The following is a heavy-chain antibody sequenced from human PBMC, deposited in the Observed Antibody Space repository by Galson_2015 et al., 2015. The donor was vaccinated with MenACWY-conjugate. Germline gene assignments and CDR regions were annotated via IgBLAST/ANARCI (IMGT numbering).Heavy chain of an antibody. J-gene: IGHJ4*02. D-gene: IGHD2-21*02. CDR1: GFIFSSHW. CDR3: VRALNGDADY. CDR2: MNGDGSII. Sequence: SLRLSCAGSGFIFSSHWMRWVRQLPGEGLIWVSRMNGDGSIIDYADSVKGRFTTSRDNAKNMVFLQMDRLRAEDTAVYYCVRALNGDADYWGQGTLVTVSS. V-gene: IGHV3-74*01.